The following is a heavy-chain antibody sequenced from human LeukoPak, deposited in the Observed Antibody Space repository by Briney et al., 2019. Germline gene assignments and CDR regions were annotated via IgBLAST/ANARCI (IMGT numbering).Heavy chain of an antibody. CDR3: ARDRSSSWLDKKYYFDY. CDR1: GYTFTGYY. V-gene: IGHV1-2*02. Sequence: ASVKVSCKASGYTFTGYYMHWVRQAPGQGLEWMGWINPNSGGTNYAQKFQGRVTMTRDTSISTAYMELSRLRSDDTAVYYCARDRSSSWLDKKYYFDYGGQETLVTVSS. J-gene: IGHJ4*02. CDR2: INPNSGGT. D-gene: IGHD6-13*01.